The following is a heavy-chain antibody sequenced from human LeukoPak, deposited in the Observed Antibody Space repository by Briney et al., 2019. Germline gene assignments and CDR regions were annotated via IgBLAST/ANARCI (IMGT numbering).Heavy chain of an antibody. Sequence: ASVKVSCKASGGTFSSYAIGWVPQAPGQGLEWIGGIIPIFGTANYAQKFQGRVTITTDESTSTAYMELSSLRSEDTAVYYCARDNGYCSGGSCYLLDYWGQGTLVTVSS. CDR1: GGTFSSYA. D-gene: IGHD2-15*01. CDR3: ARDNGYCSGGSCYLLDY. CDR2: IIPIFGTA. J-gene: IGHJ4*02. V-gene: IGHV1-69*05.